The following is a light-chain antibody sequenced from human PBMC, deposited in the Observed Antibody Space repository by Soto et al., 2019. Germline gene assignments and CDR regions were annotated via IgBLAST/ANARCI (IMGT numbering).Light chain of an antibody. CDR2: DTS. CDR3: QQYGSSPGT. Sequence: EIVLTQSPGTLSLSPGERATLSCRASQSVRDRYLAWYQQKPGQAPSLLIYDTSTRATGVPVRFRGSGSGTDFGLTISRVEPEDFAIYFCQQYGSSPGTFGQGTKVEI. V-gene: IGKV3-20*01. J-gene: IGKJ1*01. CDR1: QSVRDRY.